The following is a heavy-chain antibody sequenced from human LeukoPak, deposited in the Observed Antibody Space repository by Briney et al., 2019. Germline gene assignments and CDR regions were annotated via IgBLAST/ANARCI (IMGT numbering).Heavy chain of an antibody. CDR1: GYSFTSNW. CDR2: IDPSDSYT. Sequence: GESLKISCKGPGYSFTSNWISWVRQMPGKGLEWMGRIDPSDSYTNYSPSFQGHVTISADKSISTAYLQWSSLKASDTAMYYCARQPEGTWFDPWGQGTLVTVSS. V-gene: IGHV5-10-1*01. CDR3: ARQPEGTWFDP. J-gene: IGHJ5*02. D-gene: IGHD1-1*01.